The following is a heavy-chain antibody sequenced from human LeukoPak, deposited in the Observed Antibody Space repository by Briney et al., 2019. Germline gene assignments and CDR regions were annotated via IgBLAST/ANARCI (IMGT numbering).Heavy chain of an antibody. D-gene: IGHD2/OR15-2a*01. Sequence: PGGSLRLSCAASGFTVSSNSISWVRQVPGKGLEWVSVIYSGGTTYYADSVKGRFTISRDNAKNSLYLQMNSLRAEDTAVYYCARDTFSSPLGYWGQGTLVTVSS. CDR3: ARDTFSSPLGY. J-gene: IGHJ4*02. CDR1: GFTVSSNS. V-gene: IGHV3-66*01. CDR2: IYSGGTT.